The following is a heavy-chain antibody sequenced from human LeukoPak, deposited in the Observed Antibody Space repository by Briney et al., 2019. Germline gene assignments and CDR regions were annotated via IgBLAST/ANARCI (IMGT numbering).Heavy chain of an antibody. CDR2: ISSSSTI. V-gene: IGHV3-48*01. D-gene: IGHD3-9*01. CDR3: ARDGDYDILTGYLDAFDI. CDR1: GFTFSSYS. J-gene: IGHJ3*02. Sequence: GGSLRLSCAASGFTFSSYSMNWVRQAPGKGLEWVSYISSSSTIYYADSVKGRFTISRDNAKNSLYLQMNSLRAEDTAVYYCARDGDYDILTGYLDAFDIWGQGTMVTVSS.